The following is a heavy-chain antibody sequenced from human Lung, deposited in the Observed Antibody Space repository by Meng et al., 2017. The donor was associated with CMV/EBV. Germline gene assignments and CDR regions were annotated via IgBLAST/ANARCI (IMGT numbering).Heavy chain of an antibody. CDR3: ARGSRVTMIVVAPSG. V-gene: IGHV3-11*01. Sequence: GGSLRLSCAASGFTFSDFYMSWIRQAPGKGLEWVSYITSSGRTIHYADSVKGRFTVSRDNAKNSLYLQMNSLRAEDTAVYYCARGSRVTMIVVAPSGWGQGKXVNCSS. D-gene: IGHD3-22*01. CDR1: GFTFSDFY. J-gene: IGHJ4*02. CDR2: ITSSGRTI.